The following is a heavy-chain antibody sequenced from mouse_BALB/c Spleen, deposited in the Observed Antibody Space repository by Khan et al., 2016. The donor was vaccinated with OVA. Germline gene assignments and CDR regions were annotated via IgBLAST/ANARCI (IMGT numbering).Heavy chain of an antibody. CDR3: ARRGMTRGEFDY. V-gene: IGHV1-87*01. CDR1: GYTFTTYW. J-gene: IGHJ2*01. Sequence: QVRLQQSGTELARPGASVKLSCKASGYTFTTYWMQWVKQRPGQGLEWIGAIYPGAGNTRYTQKFKGKATLSADISSSTAYMQLSSFASEDSAVYYCARRGMTRGEFDYWGQGTTLTVSS. CDR2: IYPGAGNT.